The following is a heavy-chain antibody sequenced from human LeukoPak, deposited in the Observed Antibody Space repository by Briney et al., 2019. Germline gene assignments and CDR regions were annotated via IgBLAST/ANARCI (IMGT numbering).Heavy chain of an antibody. D-gene: IGHD6-13*01. Sequence: SETLFLTCSVSGGSLSSGISSWSWIRQPPGEGLEWIAYISDSGGSDYNPSLRGRVTISLDTSKNQFSLRLTSVTAADTAVYYCARVQAAGTGPPLWGRGTLVTVSS. CDR3: ARVQAAGTGPPL. CDR1: GGSLSSGISS. J-gene: IGHJ4*02. CDR2: ISDSGGS. V-gene: IGHV4-61*01.